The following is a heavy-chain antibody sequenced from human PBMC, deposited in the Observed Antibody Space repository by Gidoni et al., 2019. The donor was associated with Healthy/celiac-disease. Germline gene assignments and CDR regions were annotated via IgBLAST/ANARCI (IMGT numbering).Heavy chain of an antibody. CDR1: VFPFDDYA. CDR2: ISWNSGSI. D-gene: IGHD4-17*01. V-gene: IGHV3-9*01. J-gene: IGHJ1*01. CDR3: AKGPYGDYVCQH. Sequence: VQLVESVCGLVPPGRSLRRACAVSVFPFDDYARHWGLQAPGKGLEWVSGISWNSGSIGYSDSVKGRFTISRDNAKNSMYLQMNSLRAEDTALYYFAKGPYGDYVCQHWGQGTLVTVSS.